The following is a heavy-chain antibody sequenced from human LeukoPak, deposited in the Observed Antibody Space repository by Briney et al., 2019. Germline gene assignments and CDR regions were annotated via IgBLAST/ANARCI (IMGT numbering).Heavy chain of an antibody. CDR1: GYTFADYY. CDR2: INPNSGGT. D-gene: IGHD3-16*02. CDR3: ARDRRQRGSYLPHF. J-gene: IGHJ4*02. Sequence: ASVKVSCKASGYTFADYYMHWVRQAPGQGLEWMGWINPNSGGTNYAQKFQGRVTMTRDTSISTAYMELSRLRSDDTAVYYCARDRRQRGSYLPHFWGQGTLVTVSS. V-gene: IGHV1-2*02.